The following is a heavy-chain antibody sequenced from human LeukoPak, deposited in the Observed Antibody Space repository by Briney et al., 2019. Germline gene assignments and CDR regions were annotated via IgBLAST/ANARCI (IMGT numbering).Heavy chain of an antibody. J-gene: IGHJ6*02. CDR1: GFTFGDHA. V-gene: IGHV3-49*04. CDR2: IRSKAYRGTT. CDR3: SRGPIELWIHNAMDV. D-gene: IGHD5-18*01. Sequence: GGSLRLSRTASGFTFGDHAMSWVRQAPGKGLEWVGFIRSKAYRGTTEYAASVKGRFTISRDDSNSIAYLQMNSLEPEDTAVYFCSRGPIELWIHNAMDVWGRGTTVTVSS.